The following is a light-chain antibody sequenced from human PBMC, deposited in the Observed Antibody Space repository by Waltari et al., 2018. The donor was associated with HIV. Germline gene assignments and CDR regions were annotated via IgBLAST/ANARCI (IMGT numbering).Light chain of an antibody. Sequence: QSALTQPPSASGSPGQSVTISCTGTSSDVGGYNYVSWYQQHPGKAPKFIIYEVSKRPSGVPDRFSGSKSGNTASLTVSGLQAEYEADYYCSSYAGSNWVFGGGTKLTVL. J-gene: IGLJ3*02. CDR2: EVS. V-gene: IGLV2-8*01. CDR1: SSDVGGYNY. CDR3: SSYAGSNWV.